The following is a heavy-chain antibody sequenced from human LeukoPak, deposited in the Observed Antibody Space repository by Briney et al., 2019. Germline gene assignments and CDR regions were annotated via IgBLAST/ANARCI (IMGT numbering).Heavy chain of an antibody. CDR2: ISWNSDNT. V-gene: IGHV3-9*01. CDR3: ARDRVGYYDSSGSLGY. CDR1: GFTFDDHA. J-gene: IGHJ4*02. Sequence: GGSLRLSCAASGFTFDDHAMHWVRQAPGKGLEWVSSISWNSDNTGYADSVKGRFTISRDNAKNSLYLQMNSLRAEDTAVYYCARDRVGYYDSSGSLGYWGQGTLVTVSS. D-gene: IGHD3-22*01.